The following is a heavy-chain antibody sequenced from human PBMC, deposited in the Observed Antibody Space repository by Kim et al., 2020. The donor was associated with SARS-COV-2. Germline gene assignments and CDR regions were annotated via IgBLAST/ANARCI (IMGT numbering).Heavy chain of an antibody. Sequence: GGSLRLSCAVSGFTFSSYCMHWVRQAPGKGLEWVEVISYDGKNKYYGEAVKGRFTISRDNSKNTLDLQIHSLRVEDTAVYYCAKEDAVAVAGGFDCWGQGTLVTVS. CDR1: GFTFSSYC. V-gene: IGHV3-30*18. J-gene: IGHJ4*02. CDR3: AKEDAVAVAGGFDC. CDR2: ISYDGKNK. D-gene: IGHD6-19*01.